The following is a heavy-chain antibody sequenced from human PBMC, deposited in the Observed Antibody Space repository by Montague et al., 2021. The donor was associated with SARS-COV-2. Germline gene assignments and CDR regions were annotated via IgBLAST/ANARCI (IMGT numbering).Heavy chain of an antibody. CDR2: TSYEGSQK. V-gene: IGHV3-30*18. CDR1: GFTFNNYG. D-gene: IGHD3-10*01. CDR3: AKASEVFWLGQFARDAFDI. J-gene: IGHJ3*02. Sequence: SLRLSCAASGFTFNNYGIHWVRQAPGKGLEWVAVTSYEGSQKFFSDSVNGRFAISRDSAQRTVFLQMNSLRVDDTAVYHCAKASEVFWLGQFARDAFDIWGQGTTVVVSS.